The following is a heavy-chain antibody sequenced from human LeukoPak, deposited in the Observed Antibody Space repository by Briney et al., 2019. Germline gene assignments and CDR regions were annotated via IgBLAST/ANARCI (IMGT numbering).Heavy chain of an antibody. J-gene: IGHJ4*02. CDR3: ATVRGAGRSRWYLDY. Sequence: GSSLRLSCAASGLPFSNYGMFWVRHAPGKGLEWVTVIWYGGSNKYPADSVKGRFTISRDNSKNTLSLQMSSMRAEDTAVYYCATVRGAGRSRWYLDYWGQGTLVTVSS. V-gene: IGHV3-33*01. CDR2: IWYGGSNK. CDR1: GLPFSNYG. D-gene: IGHD2-15*01.